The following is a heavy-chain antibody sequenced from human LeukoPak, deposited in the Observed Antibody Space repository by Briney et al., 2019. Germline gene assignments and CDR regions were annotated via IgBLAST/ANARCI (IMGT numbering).Heavy chain of an antibody. D-gene: IGHD2-15*01. CDR2: TYHRSKWFN. V-gene: IGHV6-1*01. J-gene: IGHJ4*02. CDR3: VRAAVVVLATMFDY. Sequence: SQTLSLTCALSGDSLSSNSVAWNWFRQSPSRGLEWLGRTYHRSKWFNEYAFSVKSRLTIYPDTSNNQFSLVLNSVTPEDTAVYYCVRAAVVVLATMFDYWGQGTLVTVSS. CDR1: GDSLSSNSVA.